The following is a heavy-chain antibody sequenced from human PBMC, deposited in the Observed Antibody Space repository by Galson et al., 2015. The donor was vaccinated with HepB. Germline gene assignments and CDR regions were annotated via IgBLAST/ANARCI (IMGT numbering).Heavy chain of an antibody. V-gene: IGHV3-23*01. CDR3: ARTTWLNNDWPVFDQ. D-gene: IGHD3-9*01. J-gene: IGHJ4*02. Sequence: SLRLSCAASGFTFSTFGMSWVRRVPGEGLEWVSSFGGSGDNTPHYVDSVKGRFTVSKDNSKNTVYLQMSSLRAEDTAVYYCARTTWLNNDWPVFDQWGQGTLVTVSS. CDR2: FGGSGDNT. CDR1: GFTFSTFG.